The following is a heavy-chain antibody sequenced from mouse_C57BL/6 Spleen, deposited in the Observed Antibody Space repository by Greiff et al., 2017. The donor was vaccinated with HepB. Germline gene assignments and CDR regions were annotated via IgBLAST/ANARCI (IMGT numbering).Heavy chain of an antibody. J-gene: IGHJ1*03. V-gene: IGHV14-2*01. Sequence: DVKLQESGAELVKPGASVKLSCTASGFNIKDYYMHWVKQRTEQGLEWIGRIDPEDGETKYAPKFQGKATITADTSSNTAYLQLSSLTSEDTAVYYGASLITTVVAKDWYFEVWGTGTTVTVSS. CDR2: IDPEDGET. CDR1: GFNIKDYY. CDR3: ASLITTVVAKDWYFEV. D-gene: IGHD1-1*01.